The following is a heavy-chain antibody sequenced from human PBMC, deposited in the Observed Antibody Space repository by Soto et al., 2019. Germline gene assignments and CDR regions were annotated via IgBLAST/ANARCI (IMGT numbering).Heavy chain of an antibody. J-gene: IGHJ6*01. V-gene: IGHV1-3*01. D-gene: IGHD2-2*01. Sequence: SVKISCKASGYTFTSYAMHWMRQAAGQMLECMGWINAGNDNTKYSQKFQGRVTITRETAASTAYMELSSLRSEDTAVYYCARDRSGYCSSTSCYQYYYYGMDVWAQGTKVTVS. CDR3: ARDRSGYCSSTSCYQYYYYGMDV. CDR2: INAGNDNT. CDR1: GYTFTSYA.